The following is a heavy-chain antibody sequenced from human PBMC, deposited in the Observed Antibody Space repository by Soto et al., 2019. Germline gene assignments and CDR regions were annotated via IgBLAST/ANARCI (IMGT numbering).Heavy chain of an antibody. V-gene: IGHV4-31*03. CDR1: GGSISSGGYY. J-gene: IGHJ3*01. CDR2: IYYSGST. CDR3: ARPTKGGAFDL. Sequence: SETLSLTCTVSGGSISSGGYYWNWIRQHPGKGLEWIGYIYYSGSTYYNPSLKSRVTISVDTSKNQFSLRLSSVTAADTAVYYCARPTKGGAFDLWGQGTMVTVSS.